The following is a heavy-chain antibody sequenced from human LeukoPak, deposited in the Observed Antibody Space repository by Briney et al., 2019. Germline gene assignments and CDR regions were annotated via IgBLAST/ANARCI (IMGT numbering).Heavy chain of an antibody. CDR3: ARVDAYDFWSGPGSGAFDI. J-gene: IGHJ3*02. CDR1: GGSISSYY. Sequence: SETLSLTCTVSGGSISSYYRSWIRQPPGKGLEWIGYIYYSGSTNYNPSLKSRVTISVDTSKNQFSLKLSSVTAADTAVYYCARVDAYDFWSGPGSGAFDIWGQGTMVTVSS. D-gene: IGHD3-3*01. CDR2: IYYSGST. V-gene: IGHV4-59*01.